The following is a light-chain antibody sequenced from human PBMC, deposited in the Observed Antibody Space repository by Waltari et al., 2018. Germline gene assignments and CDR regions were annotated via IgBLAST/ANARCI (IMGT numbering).Light chain of an antibody. CDR2: KAS. CDR1: QYISSW. J-gene: IGKJ5*01. V-gene: IGKV1-5*03. CDR3: QQYNTYPLT. Sequence: DIQMTQSPSTLSASVGFRVTITCRASQYISSWLAWYQQKPGKAPKLLIYKASILESGVPSRFSGSESGTEFTLTISSLQPDDFATYYCQQYNTYPLTFGQGTRLEI.